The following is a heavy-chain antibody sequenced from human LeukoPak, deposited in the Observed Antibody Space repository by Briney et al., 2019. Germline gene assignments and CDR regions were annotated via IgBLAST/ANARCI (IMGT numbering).Heavy chain of an antibody. CDR3: AKEGRSLQTY. V-gene: IGHV3-7*03. J-gene: IGHJ4*02. Sequence: GGSLRLSCAASGFMFSSNWMSWVRLAPGKGLEWVANIKEDGTETYYVDSVKGRFTISRDNAKNSLYLRMNSLRVEDTAVYYCAKEGRSLQTYWGQGTLVTVSS. D-gene: IGHD5-24*01. CDR2: IKEDGTET. CDR1: GFMFSSNW.